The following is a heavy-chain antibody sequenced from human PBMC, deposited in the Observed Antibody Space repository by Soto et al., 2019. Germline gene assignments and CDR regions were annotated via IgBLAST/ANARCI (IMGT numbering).Heavy chain of an antibody. Sequence: HEHLVQSGAEVKRPGASRKVSCKASGYSFTGYYIHWVQQPPGQGLEWMGWINPDSGATNYAQNFQGRVTLTSDTSISTASMDLTSLTSDDTAVYYCARGDYGTGGYPFPYFDYWGQGTLVIVSS. CDR2: INPDSGAT. V-gene: IGHV1-2*02. CDR3: ARGDYGTGGYPFPYFDY. J-gene: IGHJ4*02. CDR1: GYSFTGYY. D-gene: IGHD2-8*02.